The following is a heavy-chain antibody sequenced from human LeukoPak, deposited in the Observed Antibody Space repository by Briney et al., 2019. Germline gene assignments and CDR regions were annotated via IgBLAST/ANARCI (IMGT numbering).Heavy chain of an antibody. J-gene: IGHJ4*02. Sequence: PGGSLRLSCAASGFTFSSYGMHWVRQAPGKGLEWVAFIRYDGSNKYYADSVKGRFTISRDNSKNTLYLQMNSLRAEDTAVYYCARASELLLSFDYWGQGTLVTVSS. D-gene: IGHD1-26*01. CDR2: IRYDGSNK. V-gene: IGHV3-30*02. CDR1: GFTFSSYG. CDR3: ARASELLLSFDY.